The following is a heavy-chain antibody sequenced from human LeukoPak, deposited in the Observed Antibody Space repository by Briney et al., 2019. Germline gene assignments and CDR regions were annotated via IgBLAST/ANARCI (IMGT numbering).Heavy chain of an antibody. CDR3: ARDGGYDFWSGYYQDY. Sequence: GGSLRLSCATSGFTFSRYAMHWVRQAPGKGLEWVALISYDANIGSNKYYADSVKGRFTISRDNSKNTLYLLMNSLRAEDTAVYYCARDGGYDFWSGYYQDYWGQGTLVTVSS. CDR2: ISYDANIGSNK. CDR1: GFTFSRYA. D-gene: IGHD3-3*01. V-gene: IGHV3-30-3*01. J-gene: IGHJ4*02.